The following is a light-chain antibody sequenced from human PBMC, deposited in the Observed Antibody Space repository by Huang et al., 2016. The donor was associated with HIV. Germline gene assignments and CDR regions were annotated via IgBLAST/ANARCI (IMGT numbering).Light chain of an antibody. V-gene: IGKV3-15*01. CDR3: QQYNDWPPLFT. J-gene: IGKJ3*01. CDR2: GAS. Sequence: DIVMRQSPATLSVSPGDGGTLSCWASQSISTNLAWYQQRPGQAPRLLIYGASTRATDVPARFSGSGSGTEFTLTISSLQSEDFAGYFCQQYNDWPPLFTFGPGTKVDI. CDR1: QSISTN.